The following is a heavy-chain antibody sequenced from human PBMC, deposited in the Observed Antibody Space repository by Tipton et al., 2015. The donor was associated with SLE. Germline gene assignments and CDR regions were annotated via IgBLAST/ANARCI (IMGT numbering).Heavy chain of an antibody. CDR3: ASMKLGSSGWFGDYYYGMDV. D-gene: IGHD6-19*01. CDR1: GGSISSHY. Sequence: TLSLTCIVSGGSISSHYWSWVRQPPGKGLEWIGYMYYSGSANYNPSLKSRVTISVDTSKNQFSLKLSSVTAADTAVYYCASMKLGSSGWFGDYYYGMDVWGQGTTVTVSS. V-gene: IGHV4-59*11. J-gene: IGHJ6*02. CDR2: MYYSGSA.